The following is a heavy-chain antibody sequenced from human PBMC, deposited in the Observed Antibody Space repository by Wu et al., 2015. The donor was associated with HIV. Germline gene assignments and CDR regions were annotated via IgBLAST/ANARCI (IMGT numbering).Heavy chain of an antibody. Sequence: QVQLVQSGVEVKKPGASMKVSCKASGYNFTGYFIHWVRQGPGQGLEWMGWMNPNTGGAKYAQKFQGRVTMTRDTSIRTAYMELSSLKPGDTAMYFCARDATPITTEFDYWGQGTLITVSS. CDR2: MNPNTGGA. CDR1: GYNFTGYF. V-gene: IGHV1-2*02. CDR3: ARDATPITTEFDY. J-gene: IGHJ4*02. D-gene: IGHD4-11*01.